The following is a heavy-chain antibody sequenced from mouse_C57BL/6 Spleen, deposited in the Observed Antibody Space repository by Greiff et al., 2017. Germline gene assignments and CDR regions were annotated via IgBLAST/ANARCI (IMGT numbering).Heavy chain of an antibody. CDR1: GYTFTSYW. CDR2: LDPSDSYT. D-gene: IGHD6-5*01. CDR3: ARTYDYYAMDY. J-gene: IGHJ4*01. V-gene: IGHV1-50*01. Sequence: QVQLQQPGAELVKPGASVKLSCKASGYTFTSYWMQWVKQRPGQGLEWIGELDPSDSYTNYNQKFKGKATLTVDTSSSTAYMQLISLTSEDSAVYYCARTYDYYAMDYWGQGTSVTVSS.